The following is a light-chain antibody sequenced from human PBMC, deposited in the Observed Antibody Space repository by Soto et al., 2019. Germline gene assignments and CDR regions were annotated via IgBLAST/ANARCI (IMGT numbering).Light chain of an antibody. CDR1: SSDVGSYDY. V-gene: IGLV2-11*01. J-gene: IGLJ1*01. CDR3: CSYTSSAPIV. CDR2: NVN. Sequence: QSALIQPPSVSGSPGQSVTISCTGTSSDVGSYDYVSWYQQHPGTVPKPMIYNVNTRPSGVPDRFSGSKSGNTASMTISGLQAEDEADYWCCSYTSSAPIVFGTGTKLTVL.